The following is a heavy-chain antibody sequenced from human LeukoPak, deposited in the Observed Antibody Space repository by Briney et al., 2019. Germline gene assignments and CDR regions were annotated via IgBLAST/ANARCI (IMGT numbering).Heavy chain of an antibody. CDR3: AHRRLRWLHPRGFDI. CDR1: GFSLSTSGVG. V-gene: IGHV2-5*01. CDR2: IYWNDDK. J-gene: IGHJ3*02. D-gene: IGHD5-24*01. Sequence: SGPTLVKPPQTLTLTCTFSGFSLSTSGVGVGWIRQPPGKALEWLALIYWNDDKRYSPSLKSRLTITKDTSKNQVVLTMTNMDPVDTATYYCAHRRLRWLHPRGFDIWGQGTMVTVSS.